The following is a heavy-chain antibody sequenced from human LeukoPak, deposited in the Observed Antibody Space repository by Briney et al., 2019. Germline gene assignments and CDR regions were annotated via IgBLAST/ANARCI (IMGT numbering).Heavy chain of an antibody. V-gene: IGHV5-51*01. CDR3: ARRRGIAVAGTFLHFVP. Sequence: GESLKISCKGSGYSFTSYWIGWVRQMPGKGLEWMGIMYPGDSDTRYSPSFQGQVTISADKSISTAYLQWSSLKASDTAMYYCARRRGIAVAGTFLHFVPWGQGTLVTVSS. J-gene: IGHJ5*02. CDR2: MYPGDSDT. D-gene: IGHD6-19*01. CDR1: GYSFTSYW.